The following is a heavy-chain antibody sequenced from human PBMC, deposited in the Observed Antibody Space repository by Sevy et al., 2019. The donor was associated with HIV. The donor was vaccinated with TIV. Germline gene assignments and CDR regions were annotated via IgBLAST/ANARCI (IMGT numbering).Heavy chain of an antibody. V-gene: IGHV1-18*01. CDR3: ARDGGLLWFGELDY. J-gene: IGHJ4*02. CDR2: ISAYNGNT. Sequence: ASVKVSCEASGYTFTSYGISWVRQAPGQGLEWMGWISAYNGNTNYAQKLQGRVTMTTVTSTSTAYMELRSLRSDDTAVYYCARDGGLLWFGELDYWGQGTLVTVSS. CDR1: GYTFTSYG. D-gene: IGHD3-10*01.